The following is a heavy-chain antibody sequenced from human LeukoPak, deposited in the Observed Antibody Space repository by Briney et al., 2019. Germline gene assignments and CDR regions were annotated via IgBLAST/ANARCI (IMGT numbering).Heavy chain of an antibody. CDR1: GGSISSSSYY. J-gene: IGHJ4*02. D-gene: IGHD4-23*01. CDR2: IYYSGST. V-gene: IGHV4-39*07. CDR3: ARAPDYGGNLDY. Sequence: SETLSLTCTVSGGSISSSSYYWGWIRQPPGKGLEWIGSIYYSGSTYYNPSLKSRVTISVDTSKNQFSLRLTSVTAADTAVYYCARAPDYGGNLDYWGQGTLVTVSS.